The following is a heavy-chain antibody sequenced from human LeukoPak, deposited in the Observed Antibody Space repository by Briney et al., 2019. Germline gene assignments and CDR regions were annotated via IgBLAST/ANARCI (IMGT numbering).Heavy chain of an antibody. V-gene: IGHV4-34*01. CDR1: GGSFSGYY. CDR2: INHSGST. J-gene: IGHJ3*02. CDR3: ARAEDDAFDI. Sequence: SETLSLTCAVYGGSFSGYYWSWMRQPTGKGLEWIGEINHSGSTNYNPSLKSRVTISVDTSKNQFSLKLSSVTAADTAVYYCARAEDDAFDIWGQGTMVTVSS.